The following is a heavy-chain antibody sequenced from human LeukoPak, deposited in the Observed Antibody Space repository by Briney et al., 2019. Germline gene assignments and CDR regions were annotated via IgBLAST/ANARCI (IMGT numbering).Heavy chain of an antibody. CDR3: ARDYDSSGYAEGIPLKAFDI. CDR2: IYTSGST. J-gene: IGHJ3*02. CDR1: GGSISSYY. V-gene: IGHV4-4*07. D-gene: IGHD3-22*01. Sequence: SETLSLTXTVSGGSISSYYWSWIRQPAGKGLEWIGRIYTSGSTNYNPSLKSRVTMSVDTSKNQFSLKLSSVTAADTAVYYCARDYDSSGYAEGIPLKAFDIWGQGTMVTVSS.